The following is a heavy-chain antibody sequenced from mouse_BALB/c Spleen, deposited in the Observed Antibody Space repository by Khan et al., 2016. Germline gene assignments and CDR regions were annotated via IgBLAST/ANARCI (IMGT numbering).Heavy chain of an antibody. CDR2: IYPGDGDT. J-gene: IGHJ3*01. CDR1: GYAFSGYW. V-gene: IGHV1-80*01. Sequence: QVQLKESGAELVRPGSSVKISCKASGYAFSGYWMNWVKQRPGQGLEWIGQIYPGDGDTNYNGKFKGKATLTADKSSSTAYMQLSILTSEDSAVYFCARCTPFASWGQGTLVTVSA. CDR3: ARCTPFAS.